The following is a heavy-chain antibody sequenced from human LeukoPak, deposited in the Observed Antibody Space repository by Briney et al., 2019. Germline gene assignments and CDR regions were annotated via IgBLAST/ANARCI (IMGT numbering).Heavy chain of an antibody. CDR1: GFTFSSYS. CDR3: ARAYGYSGYDPRPCDY. Sequence: GGSLRLSCAASGFTFSSYSMNWVRQAPGKGLEWVSSISSSSSYIYYADSVKGRFTISRDNAKNSLYLQMNSLRPEDTAVYYCARAYGYSGYDPRPCDYWGQGTLVTVSS. V-gene: IGHV3-21*01. J-gene: IGHJ4*02. D-gene: IGHD5-12*01. CDR2: ISSSSSYI.